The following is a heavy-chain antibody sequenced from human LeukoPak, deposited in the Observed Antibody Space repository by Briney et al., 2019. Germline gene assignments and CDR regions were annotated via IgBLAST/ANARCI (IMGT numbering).Heavy chain of an antibody. Sequence: GGSLRLSCAASGFTFSTYALHWVRQVPGNGLEYVSAISSIGGTTYYANSVKGRFTISRDNSKNTLYLQMGSLRADDTAVYYCAKGRGTTVTAAANYWGQGTLVTVSS. V-gene: IGHV3-64*01. CDR3: AKGRGTTVTAAANY. D-gene: IGHD4-17*01. CDR2: ISSIGGTT. CDR1: GFTFSTYA. J-gene: IGHJ4*02.